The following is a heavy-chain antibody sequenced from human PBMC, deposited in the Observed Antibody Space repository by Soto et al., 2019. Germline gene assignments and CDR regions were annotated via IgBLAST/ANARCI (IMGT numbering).Heavy chain of an antibody. CDR2: IYYSGST. V-gene: IGHV4-39*07. CDR3: ARGSRVKIPAATGRDYYYHGLDV. Sequence: PSETLSLTCTVSGGSISSSSYYWGWIRQPPGKGLEWIGSIYYSGSTYYNPSLKSRVTISVDTSKNQFSLKLNSVTAADTAMYYCARGSRVKIPAATGRDYYYHGLDVWAQGTAVTVSS. J-gene: IGHJ6*02. D-gene: IGHD1-26*01. CDR1: GGSISSSSYY.